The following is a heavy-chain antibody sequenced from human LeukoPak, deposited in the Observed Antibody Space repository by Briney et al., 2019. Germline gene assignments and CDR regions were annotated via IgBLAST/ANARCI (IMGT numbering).Heavy chain of an antibody. J-gene: IGHJ4*02. V-gene: IGHV3-21*01. CDR3: AREGYDFWSGYFPTY. CDR2: ISSSSSYI. CDR1: GFTVSSNY. D-gene: IGHD3-3*01. Sequence: GGSLRLSCAASGFTVSSNYMSWVRQAPGKGLEWVSSISSSSSYIYYTDSVKGRLTISRDNAKNSLHLQMNSLRAEDTAVYYCAREGYDFWSGYFPTYWGQGTLVTVSS.